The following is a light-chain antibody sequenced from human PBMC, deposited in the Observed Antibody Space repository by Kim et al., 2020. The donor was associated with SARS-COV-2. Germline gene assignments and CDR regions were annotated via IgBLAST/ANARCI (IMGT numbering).Light chain of an antibody. J-gene: IGKJ2*01. CDR3: HHFDNSLYT. Sequence: LSPGERATLPCRASQSVSGNFLGWYQQIAGQAPRLLIYGASTRATGIPDRFSGSGSGTDFTLTISRLEPEDFAVYYCHHFDNSLYTFGQGTKLEI. V-gene: IGKV3-20*01. CDR1: QSVSGNF. CDR2: GAS.